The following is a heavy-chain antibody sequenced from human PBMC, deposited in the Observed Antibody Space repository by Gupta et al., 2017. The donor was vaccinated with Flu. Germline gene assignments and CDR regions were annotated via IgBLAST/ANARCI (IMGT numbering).Heavy chain of an antibody. V-gene: IGHV3-30*18. CDR1: GFTFSSYG. Sequence: QVQLVESGGGVVQPGRSLRLSCAASGFTFSSYGMHWVRQAPGKGLEWVAVISYDGSNKYYADSVKGRFTISRDNSKNTLYLQMNSLRAEDTAVYYCAKAMELRFSYYYYGMDVWGQGTTVTVSS. CDR3: AKAMELRFSYYYYGMDV. CDR2: ISYDGSNK. J-gene: IGHJ6*02. D-gene: IGHD1-7*01.